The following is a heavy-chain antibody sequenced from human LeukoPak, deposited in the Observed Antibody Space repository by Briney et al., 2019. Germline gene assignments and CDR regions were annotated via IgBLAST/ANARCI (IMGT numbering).Heavy chain of an antibody. J-gene: IGHJ4*02. Sequence: PSETLSLTCTVSGGSISSSSYYWGWLRQPPGKGLEWIGSIYYSGSTYYNPSLKSRVTISVDTSKNQFSLKLSSVTAADTAVYYCARTPRQTGTPFDYWGQGTLVTVSS. D-gene: IGHD1-1*01. V-gene: IGHV4-39*01. CDR2: IYYSGST. CDR1: GGSISSSSYY. CDR3: ARTPRQTGTPFDY.